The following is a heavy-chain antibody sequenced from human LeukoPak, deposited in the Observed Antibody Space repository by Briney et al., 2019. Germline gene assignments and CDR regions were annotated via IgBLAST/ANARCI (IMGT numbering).Heavy chain of an antibody. CDR3: ARPGVVASLIYYYYMDV. J-gene: IGHJ6*03. Sequence: ASVKVSCKASGYTFTGYYMHWARQAPGQGLEWMGWINPSSGGTNYAQKFQGRVTMTRDTSISTAYMELSRLRSDDTAVYYCARPGVVASLIYYYYMDVWGKGTAVTVSS. CDR1: GYTFTGYY. V-gene: IGHV1-2*02. CDR2: INPSSGGT. D-gene: IGHD3-3*01.